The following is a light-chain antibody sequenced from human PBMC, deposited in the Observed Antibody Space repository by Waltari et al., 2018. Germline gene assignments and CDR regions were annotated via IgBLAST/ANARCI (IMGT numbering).Light chain of an antibody. J-gene: IGKJ2*01. CDR2: AAS. V-gene: IGKV1-9*01. CDR3: QQLYTYPYT. CDR1: QGISTS. Sequence: IQLTQSPSSLSASVGYRVTITSRSSQGISTSLAWYQQKPGEAPKLLYYAASTLQSRVPSRFSGSGSGTDFTLTISSLQPEDFATYYCQQLYTYPYTFGQGTKLEIK.